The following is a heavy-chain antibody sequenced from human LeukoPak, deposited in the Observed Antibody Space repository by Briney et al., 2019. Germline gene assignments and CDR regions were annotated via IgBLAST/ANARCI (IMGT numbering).Heavy chain of an antibody. Sequence: GGSLRLSCAASGFAFSTYGIHWVRQAPGKGLEGVTVICFDGSHKFYADSVKGRFTISRDNSKNTLYLQMNSLRVEDTAVYYCAKDRGWDATMGFYYWGQGTLVTVSS. CDR2: ICFDGSHK. CDR1: GFAFSTYG. D-gene: IGHD3-10*01. CDR3: AKDRGWDATMGFYY. V-gene: IGHV3-33*06. J-gene: IGHJ4*02.